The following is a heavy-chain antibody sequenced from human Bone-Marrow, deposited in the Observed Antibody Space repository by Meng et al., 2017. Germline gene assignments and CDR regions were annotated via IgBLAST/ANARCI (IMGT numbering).Heavy chain of an antibody. CDR1: GFTFSSYW. D-gene: IGHD6-25*01. J-gene: IGHJ4*02. Sequence: GVSLKISCVDSGFTFSSYWMNWVRQAPGKGLEWVANIKQDGSVKNYVDSVKGRFTISRDNPKKSLYLQMNSLRVEDTAVYYCATSGFGYWGQGTLVTVSS. CDR3: ATSGFGY. V-gene: IGHV3-7*01. CDR2: IKQDGSVK.